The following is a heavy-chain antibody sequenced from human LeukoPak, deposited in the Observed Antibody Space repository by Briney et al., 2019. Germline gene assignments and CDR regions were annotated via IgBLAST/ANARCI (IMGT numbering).Heavy chain of an antibody. CDR3: ARGLVGDTAMVTE. V-gene: IGHV4-34*01. J-gene: IGHJ4*02. CDR2: INHSGST. Sequence: SETLSLTCAVYGGSFSGYYWSWIRQPPGKGLEWIGEINHSGSTNYNPSLKSRVTISIDTSKNQFSLKLSSVTAADTAVYYCARGLVGDTAMVTEWGQGTLVTVSS. D-gene: IGHD5-18*01. CDR1: GGSFSGYY.